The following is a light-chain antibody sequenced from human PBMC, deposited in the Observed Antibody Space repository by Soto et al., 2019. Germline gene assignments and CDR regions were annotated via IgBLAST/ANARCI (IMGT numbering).Light chain of an antibody. CDR2: GAS. CDR1: QSVSGN. V-gene: IGKV3-15*01. J-gene: IGKJ1*01. Sequence: EIVMTQSPATLSVSPGDRATLSCRASQSVSGNLAWYQQKPGQAPRLLIYGASTGATGIPARFSGSGSGTEFTLTISSLQSEDFAVYYCQQYNNWPPTFGQGTKVEIK. CDR3: QQYNNWPPT.